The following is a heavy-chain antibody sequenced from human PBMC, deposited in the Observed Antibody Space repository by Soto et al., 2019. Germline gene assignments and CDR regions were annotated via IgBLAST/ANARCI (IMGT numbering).Heavy chain of an antibody. D-gene: IGHD1-1*01. Sequence: QVQLQESGPGLVKPSETLSLTCTVSGGSISSYYWSWIRQPPGKGLEWIGYIYYSGSTNYNPSLKSRVTISVDTSKNQFSLKLSSVTAADTAVYYCARTRTGTSDYYYYGMDVWGQGTTVTVSS. CDR3: ARTRTGTSDYYYYGMDV. V-gene: IGHV4-59*08. J-gene: IGHJ6*02. CDR2: IYYSGST. CDR1: GGSISSYY.